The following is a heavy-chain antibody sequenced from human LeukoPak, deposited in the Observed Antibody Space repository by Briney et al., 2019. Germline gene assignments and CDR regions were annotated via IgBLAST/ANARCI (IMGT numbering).Heavy chain of an antibody. CDR1: GFTFSSYG. D-gene: IGHD3-22*01. CDR2: ISYDGSNK. V-gene: IGHV3-30*18. Sequence: PGGSLRLSCAASGFTFSSYGMHWVRQAPGKGLEWVAVISYDGSNKYYADSVKGRFTISRDNSKNTLYLQMNSLRAEDTAVYYCAKGRWGYYDSSGCDYWGQGTLVTVSS. CDR3: AKGRWGYYDSSGCDY. J-gene: IGHJ4*02.